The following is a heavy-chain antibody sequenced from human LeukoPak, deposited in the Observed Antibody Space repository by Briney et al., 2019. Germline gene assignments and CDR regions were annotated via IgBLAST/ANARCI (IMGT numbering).Heavy chain of an antibody. CDR3: ARDRPDYDILTGYQDY. V-gene: IGHV1-46*01. CDR1: GYTFTSYY. D-gene: IGHD3-9*01. CDR2: INPSGGST. J-gene: IGHJ4*02. Sequence: ASMKVSCKASGYTFTSYYMHWVPQAPGQGLEWMGIINPSGGSTSYAQKFQGRVTMTRDTSTSTVYMELSSLRSEDKAVYYCARDRPDYDILTGYQDYWGQGTLVTVSS.